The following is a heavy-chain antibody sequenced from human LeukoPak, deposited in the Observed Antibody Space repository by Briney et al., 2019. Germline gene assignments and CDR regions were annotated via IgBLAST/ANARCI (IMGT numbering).Heavy chain of an antibody. Sequence: GGSLRLSCAASGFTFSIYAMSWVRQAPGKGLEWVSAISNSGDSTYHADSVKGRFIISRDNSKNTLYQQMNSLRAEDTAVYYCARDYGDHHFDYWGQGTLVTVSS. CDR2: ISNSGDST. V-gene: IGHV3-23*01. D-gene: IGHD4-17*01. J-gene: IGHJ4*02. CDR1: GFTFSIYA. CDR3: ARDYGDHHFDY.